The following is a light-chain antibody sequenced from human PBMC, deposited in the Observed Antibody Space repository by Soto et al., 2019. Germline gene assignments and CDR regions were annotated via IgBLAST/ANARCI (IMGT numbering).Light chain of an antibody. Sequence: DIQMTQSPSSLSASIGDRVTITCRAGQSISTHLSWYQQRPGKAPNLLIYAASSLQRWVPSRFSGSGSGTDFTLTISSLQPEDFSTYYCQQTYVHSTSWTFGQGTKVDI. CDR2: AAS. J-gene: IGKJ1*01. CDR1: QSISTH. V-gene: IGKV1-39*01. CDR3: QQTYVHSTSWT.